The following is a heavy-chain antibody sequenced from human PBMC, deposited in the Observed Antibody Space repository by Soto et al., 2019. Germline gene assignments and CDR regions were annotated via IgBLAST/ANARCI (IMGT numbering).Heavy chain of an antibody. V-gene: IGHV1-18*01. J-gene: IGHJ4*02. CDR3: ARGARPINESEDAYTPFDF. CDR1: GYTFSDYG. CDR2: ISGDNAKT. Sequence: QVQLVQSGAEVKETGASVKVSCKASGYTFSDYGISWLRQAPGQGLEWMGWISGDNAKTRYAQKFQGRVTMTTDTSTNTAYMELGALRSDDTAVFYCARGARPINESEDAYTPFDFWGQGTLVTVAS. D-gene: IGHD2-15*01.